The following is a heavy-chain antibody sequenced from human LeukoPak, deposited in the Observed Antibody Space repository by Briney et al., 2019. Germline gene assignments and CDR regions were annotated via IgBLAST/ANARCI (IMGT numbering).Heavy chain of an antibody. V-gene: IGHV3-13*01. J-gene: IGHJ1*01. CDR1: GFTFSSYD. CDR2: IGTAGDT. CDR3: ASSWYDEGYFQH. D-gene: IGHD6-13*01. Sequence: GGSLRLSCAASGFTFSSYDMHWVRQATGKGLEWVSAIGTAGDTYYPGSVKGRFTISRENAKNSLYLQMNSLRAGDTAVYYCASSWYDEGYFQHWGQGTLVTVSS.